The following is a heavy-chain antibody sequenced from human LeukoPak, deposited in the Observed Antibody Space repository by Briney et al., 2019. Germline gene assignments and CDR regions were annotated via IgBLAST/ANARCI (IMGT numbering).Heavy chain of an antibody. CDR2: ISNDGNNK. D-gene: IGHD3-3*01. V-gene: IGHV3-30-3*01. Sequence: GGSLRLSGAASGFTFSSYAMHWVRQTPGKGLEWVAVISNDGNNKYYADSVKGRFTISRDNSKNTLYLQKNSLRVEDTAVYYCARDPVSTGLRVNSDYWGQGTLVTVSS. J-gene: IGHJ4*01. CDR1: GFTFSSYA. CDR3: ARDPVSTGLRVNSDY.